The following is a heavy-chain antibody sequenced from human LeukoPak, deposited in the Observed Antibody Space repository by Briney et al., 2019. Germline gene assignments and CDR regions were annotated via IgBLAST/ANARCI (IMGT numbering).Heavy chain of an antibody. CDR2: ISGSGGST. CDR3: AKDRARGYFDWLSDEYYFDY. Sequence: PGGSLRLSCAASGFTFSSYEMNWVRQAPGKGLEWVSAISGSGGSTYYADSVKGRFTISRDNSKNTLYLQMNSLRAEDTAVYYCAKDRARGYFDWLSDEYYFDYWGQGTLVTVSS. CDR1: GFTFSSYE. D-gene: IGHD3-9*01. V-gene: IGHV3-23*01. J-gene: IGHJ4*02.